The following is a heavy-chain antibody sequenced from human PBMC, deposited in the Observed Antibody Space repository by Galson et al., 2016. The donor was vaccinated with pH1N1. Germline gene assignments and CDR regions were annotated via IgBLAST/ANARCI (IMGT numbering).Heavy chain of an antibody. J-gene: IGHJ4*02. V-gene: IGHV3-23*01. CDR1: GFTFSNYA. CDR2: FSGSIA. Sequence: SLRLSCAASGFTFSNYAMSWVRQAPGKGLEWVSGFSGSIALYADSVKDRFTISRDNLQNTFYLQMNSLRAEDTAIYYCTRDAWGWLFDSWGQGTLVTVSS. CDR3: TRDAWGWLFDS. D-gene: IGHD3-16*01.